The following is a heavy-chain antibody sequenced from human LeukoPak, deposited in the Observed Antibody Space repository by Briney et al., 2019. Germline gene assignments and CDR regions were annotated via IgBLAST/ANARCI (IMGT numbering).Heavy chain of an antibody. V-gene: IGHV1-2*02. Sequence: ASVKVSCKAAGYTFTSYDINWVRQAPGQGLEWMGWINPNSGGTNYAQKFQGRVTMTRDTSISTAYMELSRLRSDDTAVYYCARDMVRGVIIREYYYYMDVWGKGTTVTISS. CDR2: INPNSGGT. D-gene: IGHD3-10*01. CDR1: GYTFTSYD. J-gene: IGHJ6*03. CDR3: ARDMVRGVIIREYYYYMDV.